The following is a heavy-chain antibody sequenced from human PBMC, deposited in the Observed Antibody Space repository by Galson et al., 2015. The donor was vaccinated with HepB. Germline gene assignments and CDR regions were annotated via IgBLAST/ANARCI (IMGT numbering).Heavy chain of an antibody. CDR1: GFTFSNHG. V-gene: IGHV3-30*18. D-gene: IGHD2-8*01. Sequence: SLRLSCAASGFTFSNHGIHSVRQAPGKGLEWVAVISSGGGTQYLADSVRGRVTLSRDNPKNTEYLQMNSLGAEDAAVYYCAKEIMVHAGDWYFDLWGRGTLVTVSS. CDR3: AKEIMVHAGDWYFDL. CDR2: ISSGGGTQ. J-gene: IGHJ2*01.